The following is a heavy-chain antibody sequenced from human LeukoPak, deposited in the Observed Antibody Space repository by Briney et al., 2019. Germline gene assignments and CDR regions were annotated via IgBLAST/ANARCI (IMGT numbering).Heavy chain of an antibody. D-gene: IGHD6-19*01. CDR2: IKQDGSEK. J-gene: IGHJ4*02. Sequence: GGSLRLSCAASGSTFSSYWMSWVRQAPGKGLEWVANIKQDGSEKYYVDSVKGRFTISRDNAKNSLYLQMNSLRAEDTAVYYCARDHKRWLGYYFDYWGQGALVTVSS. CDR1: GSTFSSYW. CDR3: ARDHKRWLGYYFDY. V-gene: IGHV3-7*05.